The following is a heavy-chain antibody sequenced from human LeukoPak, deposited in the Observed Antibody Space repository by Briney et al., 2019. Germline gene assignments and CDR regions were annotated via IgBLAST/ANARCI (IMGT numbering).Heavy chain of an antibody. Sequence: AGGSLRLSCAASGFPFNAYWMTWVRQAPGKGLEWVSTITTSDGNTYYADSVKGRFTVSRDNSKNTLFLQMNSLRAEDTAVYYCAKDGGLWVSAHWGDSWGRGTLVTVSS. V-gene: IGHV3-23*01. CDR3: AKDGGLWVSAHWGDS. CDR1: GFPFNAYW. D-gene: IGHD7-27*01. J-gene: IGHJ4*02. CDR2: ITTSDGNT.